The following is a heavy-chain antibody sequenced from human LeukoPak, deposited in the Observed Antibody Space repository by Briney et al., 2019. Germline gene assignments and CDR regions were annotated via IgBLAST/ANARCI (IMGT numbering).Heavy chain of an antibody. J-gene: IGHJ4*02. V-gene: IGHV4-31*03. D-gene: IGHD5-18*01. CDR2: IYYSGST. CDR3: ARVGVDTAMAIDGGFDY. CDR1: GGSISSGGYY. Sequence: PSKTLSLTCTVSGGSISSGGYYWSWIRQHPGKGLEWIGYIYYSGSTYYNPSLKSRVTISVDTSKNQFSLKLSSVTAADTAVYYCARVGVDTAMAIDGGFDYWGQGTLVTVSS.